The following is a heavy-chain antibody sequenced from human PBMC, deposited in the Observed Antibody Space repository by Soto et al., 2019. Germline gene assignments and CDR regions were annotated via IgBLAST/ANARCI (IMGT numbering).Heavy chain of an antibody. Sequence: SETLSLTCTVSGGSISSYYWSWIRQPPGKGLEWIGYIYYSGSTNYNPSLKSRVTISVDTSKNQFSLKLSSVTAADTAVYYCARGGIAAAAYYYYYGMDVWGQGTTVTVSS. CDR3: ARGGIAAAAYYYYYGMDV. D-gene: IGHD6-13*01. V-gene: IGHV4-59*08. J-gene: IGHJ6*02. CDR2: IYYSGST. CDR1: GGSISSYY.